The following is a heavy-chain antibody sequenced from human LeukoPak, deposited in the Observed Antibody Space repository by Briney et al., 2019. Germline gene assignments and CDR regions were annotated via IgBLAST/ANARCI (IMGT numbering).Heavy chain of an antibody. J-gene: IGHJ4*02. Sequence: SETLSLTCAVYGGSFSGYYWSWIRQPPGKGLEWIGEINHSGSTNYNPSLKSRVTIPVDTSKNQFSLKLSSVTAADTAVYYCARGSLAVNDFWSGYYSIIDYWGQGTLVTVSS. V-gene: IGHV4-34*01. D-gene: IGHD3-3*01. CDR3: ARGSLAVNDFWSGYYSIIDY. CDR2: INHSGST. CDR1: GGSFSGYY.